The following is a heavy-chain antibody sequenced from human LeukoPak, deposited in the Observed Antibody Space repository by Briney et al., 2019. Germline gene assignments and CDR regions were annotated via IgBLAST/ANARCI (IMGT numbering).Heavy chain of an antibody. Sequence: GGSLRLSCAASGFTFSSYWMHWVRQTPGEGLEWVSSITSSSSYIYYADSVKGRFTISRDNANNSLYLQMNSLRAEDTAVNYCARNWNGPDYWGQGTLVTVSS. CDR1: GFTFSSYW. V-gene: IGHV3-21*01. D-gene: IGHD1-1*01. J-gene: IGHJ4*02. CDR2: ITSSSSYI. CDR3: ARNWNGPDY.